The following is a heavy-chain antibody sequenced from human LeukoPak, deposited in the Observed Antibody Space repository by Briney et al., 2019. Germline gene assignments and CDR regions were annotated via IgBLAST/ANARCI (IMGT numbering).Heavy chain of an antibody. CDR2: IWYDGSNK. CDR1: GFTFSSYG. V-gene: IGHV3-33*01. CDR3: ARSLPKLRNYYYGMDV. J-gene: IGHJ6*02. Sequence: GGSLRLSCAASGFTFSSYGVHWVRQAPGKGLEWVAVIWYDGSNKYYADSVKGRFTISRDNSKNTLYLQMNSLRAEDTAVYYCARSLPKLRNYYYGMDVWGQGTTVTVS. D-gene: IGHD4-23*01.